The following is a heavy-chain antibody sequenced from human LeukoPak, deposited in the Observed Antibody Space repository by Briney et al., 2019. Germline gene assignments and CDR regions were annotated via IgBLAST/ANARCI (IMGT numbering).Heavy chain of an antibody. D-gene: IGHD4-17*01. J-gene: IGHJ4*02. V-gene: IGHV3-7*03. CDR2: IKQDGSEK. Sequence: GSLRLSCAAPGFPFFTYWVSGVRPAPGKGPGWVGNIKQDGSEKYYVDSVKGRFTISRDNAKNSLYLQMNSLRAEDTAVYYCANHDYGDFLDYWGQGTLVTVSS. CDR1: GFPFFTYW. CDR3: ANHDYGDFLDY.